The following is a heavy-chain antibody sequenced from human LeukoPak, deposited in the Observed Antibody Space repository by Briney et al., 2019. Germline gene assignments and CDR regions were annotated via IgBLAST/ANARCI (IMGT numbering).Heavy chain of an antibody. Sequence: SETLSLTCTVSGGSLSSGTYYWSWIRQPAGEGLEWIGRIYSSGSTNYNPSLKSRVTISVDTSKDQFSLKLSSMTAADTAVYFCARGRIGYCGSTSCPGTFDIWGQGTMVTVSS. D-gene: IGHD2-2*01. CDR2: IYSSGST. V-gene: IGHV4-61*02. J-gene: IGHJ3*02. CDR3: ARGRIGYCGSTSCPGTFDI. CDR1: GGSLSSGTYY.